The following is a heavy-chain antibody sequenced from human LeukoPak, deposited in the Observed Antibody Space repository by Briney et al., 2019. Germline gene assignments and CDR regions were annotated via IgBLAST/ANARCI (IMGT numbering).Heavy chain of an antibody. CDR1: GFTFSSYA. D-gene: IGHD2-2*01. CDR2: ISGSGGST. CDR3: AKDLGGTAVVPEGNTN. V-gene: IGHV3-23*01. Sequence: PGGSLRLSCAASGFTFSSYAMSWVRQAPGKGLEWVSAISGSGGSTYYADSVKGRFTISRDNSKNTLYLQMNSLRAEDTAVYYCAKDLGGTAVVPEGNTNWGQGTLVTVSS. J-gene: IGHJ4*02.